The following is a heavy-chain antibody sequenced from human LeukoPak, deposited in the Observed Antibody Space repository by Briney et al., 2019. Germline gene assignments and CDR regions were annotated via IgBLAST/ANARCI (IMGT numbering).Heavy chain of an antibody. D-gene: IGHD4/OR15-4a*01. CDR1: GFTFSSYA. V-gene: IGHV3-23*01. Sequence: PGGSLRLSCAASGFTFSSYAMSWVRQAPGKGLEWVSAISGSGGSTYYADSVKGRFTISRDNSKNTLYLQMNSLRAEDTAVYYCARDTLGEGEDANYAVYYFDYWGQGSVVTVSS. CDR2: ISGSGGST. CDR3: ARDTLGEGEDANYAVYYFDY. J-gene: IGHJ4*02.